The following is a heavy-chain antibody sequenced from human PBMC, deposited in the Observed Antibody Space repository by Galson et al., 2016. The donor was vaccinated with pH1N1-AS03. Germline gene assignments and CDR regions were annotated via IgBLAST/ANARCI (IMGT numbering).Heavy chain of an antibody. CDR2: ISSSGTV. Sequence: SLRLSCAASGFTFSNYDMNWVRLAPGKGLEWVSYISSSGTVCYTDSVKGRLTISRDKAKNSLYLQMNSLRAEDTAVYYCAGGRRGYSTGWGNYFDYWGQGTLVTVSS. CDR1: GFTFSNYD. V-gene: IGHV3-69-1*01. J-gene: IGHJ4*02. D-gene: IGHD5-18*01. CDR3: AGGRRGYSTGWGNYFDY.